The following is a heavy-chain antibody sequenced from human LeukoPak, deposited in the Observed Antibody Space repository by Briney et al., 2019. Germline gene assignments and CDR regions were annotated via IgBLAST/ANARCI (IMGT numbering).Heavy chain of an antibody. J-gene: IGHJ6*02. D-gene: IGHD3-22*01. Sequence: EASVKVSCKASGGTLSSYAISWVRQAPGQGLEWMGRIIPILGIANYAQKFQGRVTITADKSTSTAYMELSSLRSEDTAVYYCASGAYYYDSSGYPDSYYYGMDVWGQGTTVTVSS. CDR3: ASGAYYYDSSGYPDSYYYGMDV. V-gene: IGHV1-69*04. CDR1: GGTLSSYA. CDR2: IIPILGIA.